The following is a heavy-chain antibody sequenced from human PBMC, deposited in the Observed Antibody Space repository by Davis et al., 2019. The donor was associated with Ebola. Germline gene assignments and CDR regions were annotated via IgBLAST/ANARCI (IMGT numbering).Heavy chain of an antibody. Sequence: AASVKVSCKASGYTFTSYYMHWVRQAPGQGLEWMGIINPSGGSTSYAQKFQGRVTMTRDTSTSTVYMGLSSLKSEDTAVYYCARDLRSGIDVWGQGTTVTVSS. J-gene: IGHJ6*02. CDR3: ARDLRSGIDV. V-gene: IGHV1-46*01. CDR1: GYTFTSYY. CDR2: INPSGGST.